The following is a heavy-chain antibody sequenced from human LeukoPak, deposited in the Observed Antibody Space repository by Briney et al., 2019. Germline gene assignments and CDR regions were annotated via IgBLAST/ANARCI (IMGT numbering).Heavy chain of an antibody. CDR3: ARDSSYAAAFDI. J-gene: IGHJ3*02. V-gene: IGHV4-38-2*02. CDR1: GYSITCGYY. CDR2: IYHSGST. D-gene: IGHD2-2*01. Sequence: SETLSLTCTVSGYSITCGYYWGWIRQPPGKGLEWIGSIYHSGSTYYNPSLKSRVTISVDTSKNQFSLKLSSVTAADTAVYYCARDSSYAAAFDIWGQGTMVTVSS.